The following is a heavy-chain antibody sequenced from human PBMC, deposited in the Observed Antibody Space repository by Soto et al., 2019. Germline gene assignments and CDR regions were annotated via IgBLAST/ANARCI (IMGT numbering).Heavy chain of an antibody. CDR3: ARVWGAAAGANWLDP. V-gene: IGHV4-59*01. CDR1: GGSISSYY. Sequence: SETLSLTCTVSGGSISSYYWSWIRQPPGKGLEWIGYIYYSGSTNYNPSLKSRVTISVDTSKNQFSLKLSSVTAADTAVYYCARVWGAAAGANWLDPWGQGTLVTVSS. J-gene: IGHJ5*02. CDR2: IYYSGST. D-gene: IGHD6-13*01.